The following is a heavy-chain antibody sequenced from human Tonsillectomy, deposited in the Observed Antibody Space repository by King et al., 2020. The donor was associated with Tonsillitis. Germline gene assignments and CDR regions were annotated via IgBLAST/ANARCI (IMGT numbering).Heavy chain of an antibody. CDR3: AKLYSSYDAFDI. Sequence: VQLVESGGGLVQPGRSLRLSCAASGFTFDDYAMHWVRQAPGKGLEWVSGISWDSGSIAYAASVPGRFTISRDNAKNSLYLQMNSLRAEDTALYYCAKLYSSYDAFDIWGQGTMVTVSS. CDR2: ISWDSGSI. J-gene: IGHJ3*02. CDR1: GFTFDDYA. D-gene: IGHD6-19*01. V-gene: IGHV3-9*01.